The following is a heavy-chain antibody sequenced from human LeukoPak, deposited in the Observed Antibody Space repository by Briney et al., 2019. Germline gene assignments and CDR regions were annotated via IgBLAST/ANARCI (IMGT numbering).Heavy chain of an antibody. Sequence: SETLSLTCAVSGGSISSTNWWSWVRQPPGKGLEWIGEIYHTGSTNYNPSLKSRVAISIDKSKNQFSLKLTSVAAADTAVYYCARSTGNIVVLSAGTNYYYGMDVWGQGTTVTVSS. CDR2: IYHTGST. J-gene: IGHJ6*02. CDR3: ARSTGNIVVLSAGTNYYYGMDV. D-gene: IGHD6-13*01. V-gene: IGHV4-4*02. CDR1: GGSISSTNW.